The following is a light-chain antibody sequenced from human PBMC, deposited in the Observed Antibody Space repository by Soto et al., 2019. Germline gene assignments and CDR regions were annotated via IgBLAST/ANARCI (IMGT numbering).Light chain of an antibody. J-gene: IGKJ5*01. CDR2: GAS. CDR1: ESVTSSH. V-gene: IGKV3-20*01. Sequence: EIVLTQSPDTLSLSPGERATLSCRASESVTSSHLAWYQQKRGQAPRLLIYGASSRATDIPDRFSGSGSGTDFTLTISRLEPEYFAVYYCQHYGSSRNTFGQGTRLEIK. CDR3: QHYGSSRNT.